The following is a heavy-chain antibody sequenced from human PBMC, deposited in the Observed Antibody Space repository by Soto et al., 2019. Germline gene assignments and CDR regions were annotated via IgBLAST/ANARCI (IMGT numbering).Heavy chain of an antibody. CDR3: ARDRRTTAYYYCGMDV. D-gene: IGHD1-1*01. Sequence: GASVKVSCKASGYTFISYGISWVRQAPGQGLEWMGWISAYNANTNYAQKLQGRVTMTTDTSTSTAYMELRSLRSGDTAVYYCARDRRTTAYYYCGMDVWGQGTRVTVSS. V-gene: IGHV1-18*04. J-gene: IGHJ6*02. CDR2: ISAYNANT. CDR1: GYTFISYG.